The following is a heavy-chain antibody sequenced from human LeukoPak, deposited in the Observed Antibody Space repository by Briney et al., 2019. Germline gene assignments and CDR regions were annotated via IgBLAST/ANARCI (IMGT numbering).Heavy chain of an antibody. D-gene: IGHD2-15*01. CDR2: INGDGSNT. Sequence: PGGPLRLSFAASGFTFSSHWMHWVRQAPGKGLVWVSRINGDGSNTTYADSVKGRFTISRDNAKNTLYLQMNSLRAEDTAVYHCARSKSWYSTDAFGIWGQGTMVTVSS. J-gene: IGHJ3*02. V-gene: IGHV3-74*03. CDR3: ARSKSWYSTDAFGI. CDR1: GFTFSSHW.